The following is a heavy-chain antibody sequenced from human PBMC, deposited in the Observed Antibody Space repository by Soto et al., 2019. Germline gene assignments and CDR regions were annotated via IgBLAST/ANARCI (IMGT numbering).Heavy chain of an antibody. Sequence: GGSLRLSCAASGFTFSSYAMSWVRQAPGKGLEWVSAISGSGGSTYYADSVKGRFTISRDNSKNTLYLQMNSLRAEDTAVYYCAALPVGSSGWYNAFDIWGQGTMVTVSS. J-gene: IGHJ3*02. CDR1: GFTFSSYA. V-gene: IGHV3-23*01. D-gene: IGHD6-19*01. CDR3: AALPVGSSGWYNAFDI. CDR2: ISGSGGST.